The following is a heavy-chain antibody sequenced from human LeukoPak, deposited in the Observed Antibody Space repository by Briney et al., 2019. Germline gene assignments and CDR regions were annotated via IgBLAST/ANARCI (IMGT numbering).Heavy chain of an antibody. J-gene: IGHJ4*02. D-gene: IGHD1-26*01. CDR1: GYTFTSYG. CDR2: ISAYNGNT. Sequence: GASVKVSCKASGYTFTSYGISWVRQAPGQGLEWMGWISAYNGNTNYAQKLQGRVTMTTDTSTTTVYMELRSLRSEDTAVYYCARGQIYYRGLFDYWGQGTLVTVSS. CDR3: ARGQIYYRGLFDY. V-gene: IGHV1-18*01.